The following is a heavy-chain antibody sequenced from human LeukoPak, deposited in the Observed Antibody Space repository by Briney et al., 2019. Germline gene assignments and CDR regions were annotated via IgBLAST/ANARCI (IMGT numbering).Heavy chain of an antibody. CDR3: AKDRNWNYFDY. CDR1: GFTFSTYW. CDR2: VSYDGTKK. V-gene: IGHV3-30*18. D-gene: IGHD1-20*01. Sequence: GGSLRLSCAASGFTFSTYWMHWVRQAPGKGLEWVAIVSYDGTKKYFADSVRGRFTISRDNAKNTLYLQMNSLRAEDTAVYYCAKDRNWNYFDYWGQGNLVTVSS. J-gene: IGHJ4*02.